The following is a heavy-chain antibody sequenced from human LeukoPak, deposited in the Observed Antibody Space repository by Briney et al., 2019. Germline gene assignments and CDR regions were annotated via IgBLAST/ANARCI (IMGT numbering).Heavy chain of an antibody. CDR2: SIPILRIA. CDR1: GGTFSNYA. J-gene: IGHJ5*02. Sequence: SVKVSCKASGGTFSNYAFNWVRQAPGQGLEWMGGSIPILRIADYAQRFQGRVTITTDESTDTAYMDLSSLTSEDTAVYYCARSSTAVGGLDDSGGWFGPWGQGTLVVVSS. D-gene: IGHD4-23*01. V-gene: IGHV1-69*05. CDR3: ARSSTAVGGLDDSGGWFGP.